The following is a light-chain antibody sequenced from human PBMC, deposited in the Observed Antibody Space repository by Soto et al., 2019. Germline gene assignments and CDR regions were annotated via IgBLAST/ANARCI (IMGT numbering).Light chain of an antibody. Sequence: QSALTQPRSVSGSPGQSVTISCTGTSSDVGGYNSVSWYQQHPGKAPKLIIYDVTKRPSGVPGRFSASKSGNTASLTISGLQAEDEADYYCLSYAGSYIYVFGTGTKLTVL. CDR3: LSYAGSYIYV. CDR2: DVT. CDR1: SSDVGGYNS. V-gene: IGLV2-11*01. J-gene: IGLJ1*01.